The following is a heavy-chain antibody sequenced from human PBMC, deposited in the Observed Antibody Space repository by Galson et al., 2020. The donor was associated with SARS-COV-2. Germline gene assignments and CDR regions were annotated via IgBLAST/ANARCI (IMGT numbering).Heavy chain of an antibody. CDR3: ARDVYCEASGCCQRMVLWFDP. V-gene: IGHV1-2*02. J-gene: IGHJ5*02. Sequence: ASVTVSCKASGYSFTGYSLHWVRQAPGQGLEWMGWINPNSGVTNYAQRFQGRVTMTSDTSINAAYMELSSLRSADTAVYYWARDVYCEASGCCQRMVLWFDPWGQGTLVTVSS. CDR1: GYSFTGYS. CDR2: INPNSGVT. D-gene: IGHD2-21*01.